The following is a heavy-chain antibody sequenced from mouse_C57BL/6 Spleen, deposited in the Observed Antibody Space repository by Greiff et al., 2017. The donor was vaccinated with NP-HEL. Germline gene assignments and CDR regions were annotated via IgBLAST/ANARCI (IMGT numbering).Heavy chain of an antibody. Sequence: QVQLQQPGAELVKPGASVKLSCKASGYTFTSYWMQWVKQRPGQGLEWIGEIDPSDSYTNYNQKFKGKATLTVDTSSSTAYMQLSSLTSEDSAVYYCATYYGSSRYFDVWGTGTTVTVSS. J-gene: IGHJ1*03. CDR2: IDPSDSYT. D-gene: IGHD1-1*01. CDR1: GYTFTSYW. CDR3: ATYYGSSRYFDV. V-gene: IGHV1-50*01.